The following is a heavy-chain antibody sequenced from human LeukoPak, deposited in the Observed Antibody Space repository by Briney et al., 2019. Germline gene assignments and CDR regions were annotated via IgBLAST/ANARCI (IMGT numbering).Heavy chain of an antibody. CDR3: ARPIYGSVKGDAFDI. V-gene: IGHV1-2*02. D-gene: IGHD3-10*01. J-gene: IGHJ3*02. Sequence: GASVKVSCKASGYTFTGYYMHWVRQAPGQGLEWMGWINPNSGGTNYAQKFQGRVTMTRDTSISTAYMELSRLRSDDTAVYYCARPIYGSVKGDAFDIWGQGTMVTVSS. CDR2: INPNSGGT. CDR1: GYTFTGYY.